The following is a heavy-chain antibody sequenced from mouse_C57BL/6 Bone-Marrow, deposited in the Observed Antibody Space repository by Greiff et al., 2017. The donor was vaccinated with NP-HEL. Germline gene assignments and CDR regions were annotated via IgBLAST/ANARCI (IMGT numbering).Heavy chain of an antibody. J-gene: IGHJ4*01. CDR1: GYTFTSYW. CDR2: IDPSDSET. V-gene: IGHV1-52*01. D-gene: IGHD2-5*01. Sequence: VQLQQPGAELVKPGASVKLSCKASGYTFTSYWMHWVKQRPGRGLEWIGNIDPSDSETHYNQKFKDKATLTVDKSSSTAYMQLSSLTSEDSAVYYCARKAYYSNYYAMDYWGQGTSVTVSS. CDR3: ARKAYYSNYYAMDY.